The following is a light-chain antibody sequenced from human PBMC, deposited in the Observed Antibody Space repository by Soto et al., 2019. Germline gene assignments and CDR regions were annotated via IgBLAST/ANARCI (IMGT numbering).Light chain of an antibody. J-gene: IGKJ4*01. V-gene: IGKV3-11*01. CDR2: DAS. Sequence: EIVLTQSPATLSLSPGERATLSCRAIQSVSSYLACYQQKPGQAPRLLIYDASNRATGIPARFSGSGSGTDFTLTISSLEPEDFAVYYCQQRSNWPPGVTFGGGTKVDI. CDR3: QQRSNWPPGVT. CDR1: QSVSSY.